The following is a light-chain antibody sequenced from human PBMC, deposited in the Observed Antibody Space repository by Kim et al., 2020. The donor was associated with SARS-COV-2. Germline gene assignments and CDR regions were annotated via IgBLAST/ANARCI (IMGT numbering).Light chain of an antibody. CDR2: AAS. CDR3: QQSHTAPLLT. CDR1: QNINSF. V-gene: IGKV1-39*01. Sequence: DIQMTQSPSSLAASVGDRVTITCRASQNINSFLNWYQQRPGKAPKLLIYAASTLQIGVPSRLSGSGSGTDFTLTITSLQPEDFATYYCQQSHTAPLLTFGGGTKVDIK. J-gene: IGKJ4*01.